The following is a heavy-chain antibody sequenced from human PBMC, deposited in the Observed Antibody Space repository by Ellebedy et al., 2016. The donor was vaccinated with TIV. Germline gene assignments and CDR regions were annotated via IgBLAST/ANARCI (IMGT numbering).Heavy chain of an antibody. CDR1: GFTFDDHA. Sequence: PGGSLRLSCAASGFTFDDHAMHWVRQAPGKGLEWVSVINWNSGRIEYADSVKGRFTISRENAKNSLYLQMNSLRDEDTAVYYGARGGIYDYGDYPDFWGQGTLVTVSS. D-gene: IGHD4-17*01. CDR2: INWNSGRI. CDR3: ARGGIYDYGDYPDF. V-gene: IGHV3-9*01. J-gene: IGHJ4*02.